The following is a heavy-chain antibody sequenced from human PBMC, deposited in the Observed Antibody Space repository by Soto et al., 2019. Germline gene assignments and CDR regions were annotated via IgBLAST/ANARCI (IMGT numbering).Heavy chain of an antibody. V-gene: IGHV3-30*18. CDR1: GFTFSSYG. D-gene: IGHD1-26*01. J-gene: IGHJ6*02. Sequence: QVQLVESGGGVVQPGRSLRLSCAASGFTFSSYGMHWVRQAPGKGLEWVAVISYDGSNKYYADSMKGRFTISRDNSKNTLYLQMNSLRAEDTAVYYCAKDVVVGATTGLGDYYYYYGMDVWGQGTTVTVSS. CDR2: ISYDGSNK. CDR3: AKDVVVGATTGLGDYYYYYGMDV.